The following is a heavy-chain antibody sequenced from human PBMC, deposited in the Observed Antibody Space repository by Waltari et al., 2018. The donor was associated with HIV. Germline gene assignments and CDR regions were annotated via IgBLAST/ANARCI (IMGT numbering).Heavy chain of an antibody. V-gene: IGHV4-38-2*01. CDR2: VFHTGTT. CDR1: GYSISSGYF. CDR3: ARSDYFGSGSYSPDYYYGLAV. Sequence: QVQLQESGPGLVKPSETLSLTCAVSGYSISSGYFWDWIRQPPGKGLEWIGNVFHTGTTYYNPSLKNRVTISLDTSKNQFSMKLTSVTAADTALDLCARSDYFGSGSYSPDYYYGLAVWGQGTTVTVSS. D-gene: IGHD3-10*01. J-gene: IGHJ6*02.